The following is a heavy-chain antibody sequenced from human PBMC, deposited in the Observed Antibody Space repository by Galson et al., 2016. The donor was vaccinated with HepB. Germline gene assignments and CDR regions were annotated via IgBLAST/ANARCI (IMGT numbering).Heavy chain of an antibody. Sequence: SLRLSCAASGFTFSDYYMTWIRQAPGKGLEWVSYISRRSGSTIYYADSVKGRFTVPRDNAQNSLYLQMESLRGDDTAVYYSATNTNFDFHVWGQGTLVTVSS. CDR1: GFTFSDYY. D-gene: IGHD2-8*01. J-gene: IGHJ3*01. CDR3: ATNTNFDFHV. V-gene: IGHV3-11*04. CDR2: ISRRSGSTI.